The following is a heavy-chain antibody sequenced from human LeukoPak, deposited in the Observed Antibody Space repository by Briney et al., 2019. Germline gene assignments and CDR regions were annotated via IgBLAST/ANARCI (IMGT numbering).Heavy chain of an antibody. CDR1: GGSISSGDYY. CDR2: IYYSGST. D-gene: IGHD6-19*01. CDR3: ARVSSGWYGWFDP. Sequence: SETLSLTCTVSGGSISSGDYYWSWIRQPPGKGLEWIGYIYYSGSTYYNPSLKSRVTISVDKSKNQFSLKLSSVTAADTAVYYCARVSSGWYGWFDPWGQGTLVTVSS. V-gene: IGHV4-30-4*01. J-gene: IGHJ5*02.